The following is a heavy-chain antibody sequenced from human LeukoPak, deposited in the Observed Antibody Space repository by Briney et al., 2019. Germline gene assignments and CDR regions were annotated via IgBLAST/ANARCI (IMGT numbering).Heavy chain of an antibody. CDR2: INHSGST. D-gene: IGHD3-10*01. CDR3: ARVGYYGSGSYGWFDP. J-gene: IGHJ5*02. V-gene: IGHV4-34*01. Sequence: SETLSLTCAVYGGSFSGYYWSWIRQPPGKGLEWIGEINHSGSTNYNPSLKSRVTISVDTSKNQFSLKLSAVTAADTAVYFCARVGYYGSGSYGWFDPWGQGTLVTVSS. CDR1: GGSFSGYY.